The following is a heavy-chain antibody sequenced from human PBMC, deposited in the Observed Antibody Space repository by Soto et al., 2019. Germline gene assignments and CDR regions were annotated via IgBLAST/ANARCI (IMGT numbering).Heavy chain of an antibody. J-gene: IGHJ4*02. CDR2: IRSEAYGGTT. V-gene: IGHV3-49*04. D-gene: IGHD3-22*01. Sequence: GGSLRLSCTGSGFNFGNYALIWVRQAPGKGPEWVGFIRSEAYGGTTDYAAPVKGRFIISRDDSKSIAYLEINSLQTDDTAVYYCTRYYYESSGYYVYWGQGTLVTVSS. CDR1: GFNFGNYA. CDR3: TRYYYESSGYYVY.